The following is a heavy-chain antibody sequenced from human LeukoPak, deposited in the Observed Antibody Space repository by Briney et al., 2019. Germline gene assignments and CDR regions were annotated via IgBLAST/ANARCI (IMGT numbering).Heavy chain of an antibody. CDR2: ISTSSSYI. CDR1: GFTFSSYG. J-gene: IGHJ6*04. D-gene: IGHD3-10*02. Sequence: GGSLRLSCAASGFTFSSYGMSWVRQAPGKGLEWVSSISTSSSYIYYADSVKGRFTISRDNAKNSLYLQMNSLRAEDTAVYYCAELGITMIGGVWGKGTTVTISS. CDR3: AELGITMIGGV. V-gene: IGHV3-21*01.